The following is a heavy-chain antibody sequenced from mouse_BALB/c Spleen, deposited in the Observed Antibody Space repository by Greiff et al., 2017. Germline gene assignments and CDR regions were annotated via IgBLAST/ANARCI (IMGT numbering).Heavy chain of an antibody. CDR3: AICSTMVTAGAMDY. V-gene: IGHV5-4*02. D-gene: IGHD2-1*01. J-gene: IGHJ4*01. CDR1: GFTFSDYY. CDR2: ISDGGSYT. Sequence: EVKLVESGGGLVKPGGSLKLSCAASGFTFSDYYMYWVRQTPEKRLEWVATISDGGSYTYYPDSVKGRFTISRDNAKNNLYLQMSSLQSEDTAMYYCAICSTMVTAGAMDYWGQGASGTVSS.